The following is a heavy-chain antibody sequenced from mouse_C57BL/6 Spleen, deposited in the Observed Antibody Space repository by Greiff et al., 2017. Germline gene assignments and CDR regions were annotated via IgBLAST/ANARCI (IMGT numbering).Heavy chain of an antibody. D-gene: IGHD1-1*01. CDR2: IRSKSSNYAT. J-gene: IGHJ1*03. CDR3: VRGGFYYGSSYGYFDV. CDR1: GFTFNTYA. V-gene: IGHV10-3*01. Sequence: DVQLQESGGGLVQPKGSLKLSCAASGFTFNTYAMHWVRQAPGKGLEWVARIRSKSSNYATYYADSVKDRFTISRDDSQSMLYLQMNNLKTEDTAMYYCVRGGFYYGSSYGYFDVWGTGTTVTVSS.